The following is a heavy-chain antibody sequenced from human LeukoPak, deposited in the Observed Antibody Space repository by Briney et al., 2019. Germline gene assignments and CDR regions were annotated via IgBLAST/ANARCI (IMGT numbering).Heavy chain of an antibody. J-gene: IGHJ4*02. Sequence: PSETLSLTCAVYGGSFSGYYWSWIRQPPGKGLEWIGEINHSGSTNYNPSLKSRVTISVDTSKNQFSLKLSSVTAADTAVYYCARGLTAGTFGVFATYLDYWGQGTLVTVPS. CDR1: GGSFSGYY. CDR3: ARGLTAGTFGVFATYLDY. D-gene: IGHD6-13*01. CDR2: INHSGST. V-gene: IGHV4-34*01.